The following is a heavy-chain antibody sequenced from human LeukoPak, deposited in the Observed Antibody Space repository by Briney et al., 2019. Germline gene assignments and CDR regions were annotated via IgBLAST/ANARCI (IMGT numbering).Heavy chain of an antibody. Sequence: PSETLSLTCTVSGDSISSEDYYWRWIRQPAGKGLEWIGRFSASGNSNYNPSLKSRLTISADRSKNQFSLKLTSVTAADTAVYYCARGGGLNYYYYYMDVWGKGTTVTISS. CDR1: GDSISSEDYY. CDR3: ARGGGLNYYYYYMDV. D-gene: IGHD3-16*01. J-gene: IGHJ6*03. V-gene: IGHV4-61*02. CDR2: FSASGNS.